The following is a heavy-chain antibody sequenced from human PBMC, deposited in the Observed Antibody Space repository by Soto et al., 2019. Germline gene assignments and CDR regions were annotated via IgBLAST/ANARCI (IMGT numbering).Heavy chain of an antibody. CDR2: ISSSGTI. D-gene: IGHD5-12*01. V-gene: IGHV3-48*03. CDR3: TKEKSVMYSGYDAFDV. J-gene: IGHJ3*01. CDR1: GFTFSSYE. Sequence: LRLSCAASGFTFSSYEMDWVRQAPGKGLEWVAYISSSGTILYGDSVKGRFTISRDNTDNSLYLQMDSLTAEDTAVYYCTKEKSVMYSGYDAFDVWGRGTMVTVSS.